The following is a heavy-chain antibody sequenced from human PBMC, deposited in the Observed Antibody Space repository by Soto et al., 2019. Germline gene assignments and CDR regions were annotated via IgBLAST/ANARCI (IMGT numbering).Heavy chain of an antibody. D-gene: IGHD3-10*01. CDR1: GYTFTSYY. V-gene: IGHV1-46*01. CDR3: AREARQLWFGELFGSYYYYGMDL. CDR2: INPSGGST. Sequence: ASVKVSCKASGYTFTSYYMHWVRQAPGQGLEWMGIINPSGGSTSYAQKFQGRVTMTRDTSTSTVYMELSSLRSEDTAVYYCAREARQLWFGELFGSYYYYGMDLWGQGTTVTVSS. J-gene: IGHJ6*02.